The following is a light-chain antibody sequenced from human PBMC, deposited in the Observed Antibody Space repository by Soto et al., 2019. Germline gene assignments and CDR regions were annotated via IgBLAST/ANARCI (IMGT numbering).Light chain of an antibody. Sequence: EIVLTQSPATLSLSPGEGATLSCRASQNVNTYLAWYQQKPGQAPRLLIYDACNRATGIPARFSGSGSGTDFTLTSSGLEPEDFAVYYCQHRCNWPGFTFGPGTKVDIK. CDR2: DAC. J-gene: IGKJ3*01. V-gene: IGKV3-11*01. CDR1: QNVNTY. CDR3: QHRCNWPGFT.